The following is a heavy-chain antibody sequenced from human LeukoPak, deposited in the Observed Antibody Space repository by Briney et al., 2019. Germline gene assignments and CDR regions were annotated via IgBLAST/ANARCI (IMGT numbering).Heavy chain of an antibody. CDR2: ISSSSSYI. CDR1: GFTSRTYE. D-gene: IGHD1-26*01. Sequence: GGSLRLSCAASGFTSRTYEMNWVRQAPGKGLEWVSSISSSSSYIYYADSVKGRFTISRDNAKSSLYLQMHSLRAEDTAVYYCARSSGWELLGGLDYWGQETLVTVSS. CDR3: ARSSGWELLGGLDY. J-gene: IGHJ4*02. V-gene: IGHV3-21*01.